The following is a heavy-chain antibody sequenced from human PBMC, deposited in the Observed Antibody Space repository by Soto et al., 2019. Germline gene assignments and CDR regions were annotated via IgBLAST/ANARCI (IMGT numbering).Heavy chain of an antibody. J-gene: IGHJ4*02. CDR1: GYTFTNFD. D-gene: IGHD3-10*01. CDR3: ARGGLFGSRSYHLDY. Sequence: ASVKVSCKASGYTFTNFDINWVRQATGRGLEWLGWMNPNSGNTGYAQKFQGRVTMTRNTSITTAYMELSSLRSDDTAVYYCARGGLFGSRSYHLDYWGQGTLVTVSS. CDR2: MNPNSGNT. V-gene: IGHV1-8*01.